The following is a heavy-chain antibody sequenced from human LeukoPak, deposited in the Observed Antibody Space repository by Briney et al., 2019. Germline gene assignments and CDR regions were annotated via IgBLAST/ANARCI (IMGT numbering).Heavy chain of an antibody. CDR2: INHSGST. D-gene: IGHD2-2*01. J-gene: IGHJ4*02. CDR1: GGSISSGGYY. Sequence: PSETLSLTCTVSGGSISSGGYYWSWIRQPPGKGLEWIGEINHSGSTNYNPSLKSRVTISVDTSKNQFSLKLSSVTAADTAVYYCARGNSSSSTRYFDYWGQGTLVTVSS. CDR3: ARGNSSSSTRYFDY. V-gene: IGHV4-39*07.